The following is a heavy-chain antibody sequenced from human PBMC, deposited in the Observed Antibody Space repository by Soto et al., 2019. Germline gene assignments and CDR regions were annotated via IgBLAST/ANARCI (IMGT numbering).Heavy chain of an antibody. CDR3: ARDPRSITGTTSSEDFQH. D-gene: IGHD1-20*01. Sequence: QAQLMQSGAEVKKPGSSVKVSCKASGGTFSGYAINWVRQAPGQGLEWMGGIIPLLGITDYGQKFQGRITLAADESTGTAYMDLRGLRSEDTAVYYCARDPRSITGTTSSEDFQHWGQGNLVSVSS. V-gene: IGHV1-69*01. CDR2: IIPLLGIT. CDR1: GGTFSGYA. J-gene: IGHJ1*01.